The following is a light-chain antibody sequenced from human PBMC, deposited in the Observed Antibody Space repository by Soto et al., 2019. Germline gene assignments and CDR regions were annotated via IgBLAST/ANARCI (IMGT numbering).Light chain of an antibody. CDR2: WAS. J-gene: IGKJ1*01. V-gene: IGKV4-1*01. CDR1: QSVLYSSNNKNY. Sequence: DIVMTQSPDSLAVSLGERATINCKSSQSVLYSSNNKNYLAWYQQKPGQPPKLLIYWASTRESGVPDRFSGSGSGTDFTLTISRLEPEDFAVYYCQYYGSSPWTFGQGTKVEIK. CDR3: QYYGSSPWT.